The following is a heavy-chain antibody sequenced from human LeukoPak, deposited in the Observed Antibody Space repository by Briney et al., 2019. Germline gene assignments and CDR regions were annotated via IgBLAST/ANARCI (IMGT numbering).Heavy chain of an antibody. D-gene: IGHD2-21*02. CDR1: GFTFSSYA. J-gene: IGHJ3*02. Sequence: PGGSLRLSCAASGFTFSSYAMHWVRQAPGKGLEWVSAISGSGGSTYYADSVKGRFTISRDNSKNTLYLQMNSLRAEDTAVYYCAKEQNWNVVVTAVDAFDIWGQGTMVTVSS. CDR3: AKEQNWNVVVTAVDAFDI. CDR2: ISGSGGST. V-gene: IGHV3-23*01.